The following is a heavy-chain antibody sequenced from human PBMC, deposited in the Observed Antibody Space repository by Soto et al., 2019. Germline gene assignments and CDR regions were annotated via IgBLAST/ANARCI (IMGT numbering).Heavy chain of an antibody. J-gene: IGHJ4*02. V-gene: IGHV3-30*18. Sequence: QVQLVESGGGVGQPGRSLRLSCAASGFTFSSYGMHWVRQAPGKGLEWVAVISYDGSNKYYADSVKGRFTISRDNSKNTLYLQMNSMRAEDTAVYYCAKEGGIAEPYVFDYWGQGTLVTVSS. CDR3: AKEGGIAEPYVFDY. CDR1: GFTFSSYG. CDR2: ISYDGSNK. D-gene: IGHD6-13*01.